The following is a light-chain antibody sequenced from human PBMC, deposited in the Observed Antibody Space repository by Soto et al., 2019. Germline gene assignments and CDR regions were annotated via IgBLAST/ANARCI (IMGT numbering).Light chain of an antibody. V-gene: IGKV1-5*03. J-gene: IGKJ4*01. Sequence: DIQMTQSPSTLSASVGDRVTITCRASQSISSWLAWYQQKPGKAPKLLIYKASSLESGVPSRFSGSGSGTEFTLTISSLQPDDVATYYCQQYNSYPFTFGGGTKVVIK. CDR3: QQYNSYPFT. CDR2: KAS. CDR1: QSISSW.